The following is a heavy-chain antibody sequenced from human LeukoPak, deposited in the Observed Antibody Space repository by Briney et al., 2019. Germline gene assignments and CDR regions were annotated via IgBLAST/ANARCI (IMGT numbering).Heavy chain of an antibody. Sequence: ASVKVTCNASGYTFTSYGISWVRQAPGQGLEWMGWISAYNGNTNYAQKLQGRVTMTTDTSTSTAYMELRSLRSDDTAVYYCARDKGTDSSGWSKDAFDIWGQGTMVTVSS. V-gene: IGHV1-18*01. CDR2: ISAYNGNT. CDR3: ARDKGTDSSGWSKDAFDI. CDR1: GYTFTSYG. J-gene: IGHJ3*02. D-gene: IGHD6-19*01.